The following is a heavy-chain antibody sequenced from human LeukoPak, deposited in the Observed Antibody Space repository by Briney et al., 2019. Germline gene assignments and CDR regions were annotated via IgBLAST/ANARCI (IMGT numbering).Heavy chain of an antibody. CDR2: ISGSGGST. CDR3: AKDWLYCGGDCYVDY. V-gene: IGHV3-23*01. J-gene: IGHJ4*02. D-gene: IGHD2-21*01. Sequence: PGGSLRLSCAASGFTFSSYAMSWVRQAPGKGLEWVSAISGSGGSTYYADSVQGRFTISRDNSKNTLYLQMNSLRAEDTAVYYCAKDWLYCGGDCYVDYWGQGTLVTVSS. CDR1: GFTFSSYA.